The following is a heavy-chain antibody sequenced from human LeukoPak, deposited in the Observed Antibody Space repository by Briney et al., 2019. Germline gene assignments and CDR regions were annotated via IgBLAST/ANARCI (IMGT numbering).Heavy chain of an antibody. CDR3: ARAQYYDSWSGYYIDY. D-gene: IGHD3-3*01. Sequence: SETLSLTCTVSGGSISSYYWSWIRQHPGKGLEWIGYIYYSGSTYYNPSLKSRVTISVDTSKNQFSLKLSSVTAADTAVYYCARAQYYDSWSGYYIDYWGQGTLVTVSS. CDR2: IYYSGST. J-gene: IGHJ4*02. CDR1: GGSISSYY. V-gene: IGHV4-59*06.